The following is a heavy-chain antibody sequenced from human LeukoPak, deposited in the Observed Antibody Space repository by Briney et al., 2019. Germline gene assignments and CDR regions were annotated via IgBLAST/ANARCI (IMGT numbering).Heavy chain of an antibody. CDR2: ISASAGTT. V-gene: IGHV3-23*01. CDR1: EFTLSSYE. CDR3: AKGGSSWSYYFDY. J-gene: IGHJ4*02. Sequence: GGSLRLSCAASEFTLSSYEMNWVRQAPGKGLEWVSAISASAGTTYYADSVKGRFTISRDNSKNTLYLQMNSPRSDDTALYYCAKGGSSWSYYFDYWGQGTLVPSPQ. D-gene: IGHD6-13*01.